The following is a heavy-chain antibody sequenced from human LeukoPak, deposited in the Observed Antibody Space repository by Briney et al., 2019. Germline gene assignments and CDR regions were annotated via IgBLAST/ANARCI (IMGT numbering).Heavy chain of an antibody. CDR1: GFTFSTYN. CDR3: ATYSGAHHKTFDD. V-gene: IGHV3-7*03. D-gene: IGHD1-26*01. Sequence: GGSLRLSCAASGFTFSTYNMNWVRQAPGEGLEWVANIKQDESEKDYADSVRGRFTISRDNAKNSLYLQMNSLRAEDTALYYCATYSGAHHKTFDDWGQGTLVTVSS. J-gene: IGHJ4*02. CDR2: IKQDESEK.